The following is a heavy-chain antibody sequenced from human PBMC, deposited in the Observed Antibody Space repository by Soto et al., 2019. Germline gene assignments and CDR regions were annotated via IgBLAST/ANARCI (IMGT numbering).Heavy chain of an antibody. CDR3: AKGGAAAGTFDY. Sequence: GGSLRLSCAASGFTFSIYGMHWVRQAPGKGLEWVAVISYDGSNKYYADSVKGRFTISRDNSKNTLYLQMNSLRAEDTAVYYCAKGGAAAGTFDYWGQGTLVTVSS. V-gene: IGHV3-30*18. D-gene: IGHD6-13*01. J-gene: IGHJ4*02. CDR1: GFTFSIYG. CDR2: ISYDGSNK.